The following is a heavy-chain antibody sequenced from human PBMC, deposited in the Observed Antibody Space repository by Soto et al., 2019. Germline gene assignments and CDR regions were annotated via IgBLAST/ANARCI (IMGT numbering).Heavy chain of an antibody. D-gene: IGHD2-15*01. CDR3: ARVRRSYCSGGSCYSRYFQH. Sequence: PSETLSLTCAVYGGSFSGYYWSWIRQPPGKGLEWIGEINHSGSTNYNPSLKSRVTISVDTSKNQFSLKLSSVTAADTAVYYCARVRRSYCSGGSCYSRYFQHWGQGTLVTVSS. J-gene: IGHJ1*01. CDR2: INHSGST. V-gene: IGHV4-34*01. CDR1: GGSFSGYY.